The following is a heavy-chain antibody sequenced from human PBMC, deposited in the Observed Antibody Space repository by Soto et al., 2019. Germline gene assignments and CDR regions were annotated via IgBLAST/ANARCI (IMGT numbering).Heavy chain of an antibody. D-gene: IGHD3-10*01. CDR2: IYYSGSA. Sequence: QVQLQESGPGLVKPSQTLSLTCTVSGASISSGNYYWNWIRQSPVKGLEWIGYIYYSGSAYYNPSLRSRVTMSVDMSKNQFSLNLSSVTAADTAVYYCAREGFGKSNWFDPWGQGTLVTVSS. CDR1: GASISSGNYY. V-gene: IGHV4-30-4*01. CDR3: AREGFGKSNWFDP. J-gene: IGHJ5*02.